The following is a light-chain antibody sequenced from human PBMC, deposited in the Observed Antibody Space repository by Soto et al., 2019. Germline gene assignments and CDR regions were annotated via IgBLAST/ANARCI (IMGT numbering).Light chain of an antibody. Sequence: DIPLTQSPSTLSASLLDGVTIXCRASQSVDTWLAWFQQKPGKAPRLLIYQASALESGVPSRFSGSGSGTEFTLTISSLQPDDFATYYCQQYNSYSWTFGQGTKVDIK. CDR2: QAS. V-gene: IGKV1-5*03. CDR3: QQYNSYSWT. J-gene: IGKJ1*01. CDR1: QSVDTW.